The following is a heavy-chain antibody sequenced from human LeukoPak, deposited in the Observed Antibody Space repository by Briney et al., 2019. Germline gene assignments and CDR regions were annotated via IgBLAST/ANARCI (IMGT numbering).Heavy chain of an antibody. V-gene: IGHV3-30*18. J-gene: IGHJ3*02. CDR2: ISYDGSNK. CDR3: AKDRSTYYYDSSGYYPDAFDI. D-gene: IGHD3-22*01. Sequence: GGSLRLSCAAPGFTFSSYGMHWVRQAPGKGLEWVGVISYDGSNKYYADSVKGRFTISRDNAKNTLYLQMNSLRAEDTAVYYCAKDRSTYYYDSSGYYPDAFDIWGQGTMVTVSS. CDR1: GFTFSSYG.